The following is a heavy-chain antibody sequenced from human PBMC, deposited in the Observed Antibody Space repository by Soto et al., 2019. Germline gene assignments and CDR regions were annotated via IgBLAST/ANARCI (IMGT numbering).Heavy chain of an antibody. V-gene: IGHV1-2*04. J-gene: IGHJ3*02. D-gene: IGHD6-6*01. CDR1: GYTFTGYY. CDR2: SNPNSGGT. CDR3: ARSSIAARYDAFDI. Sequence: ASVKVSCKASGYTFTGYYMHWVRPAPGQGLEWMGWSNPNSGGTNYAQKFQGWVTMTRDTSISTAYMELSRLRSYDTAVYYCARSSIAARYDAFDIWGQGTMVTVSS.